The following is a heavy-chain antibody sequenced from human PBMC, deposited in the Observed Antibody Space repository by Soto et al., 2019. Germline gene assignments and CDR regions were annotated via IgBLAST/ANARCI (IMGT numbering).Heavy chain of an antibody. Sequence: GGSLRLSCAASGFTFSNSWLSWVRQAPGKGLEWVANIKEDGSEKDYVDPVNGRFTITGDNAKNSLYLQMNNRRAEDTAVYFCTRKRFGMDVWGQGTTVTVSS. V-gene: IGHV3-7*03. CDR1: GFTFSNSW. J-gene: IGHJ6*02. CDR3: TRKRFGMDV. CDR2: IKEDGSEK.